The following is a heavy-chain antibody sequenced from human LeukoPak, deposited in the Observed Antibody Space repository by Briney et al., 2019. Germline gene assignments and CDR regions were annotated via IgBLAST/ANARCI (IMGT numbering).Heavy chain of an antibody. V-gene: IGHV3-64*01. Sequence: GGSLRLSCATSGFVFSNYAMNWVRQAPGKGLEYVSAITGDGSTPYYANSVKGRFTISRDNSRNTLYLQMGSLRSGDMAVYYCARVGFSGYDSWGQGTLVTVSS. D-gene: IGHD5-12*01. CDR2: ITGDGSTP. CDR3: ARVGFSGYDS. J-gene: IGHJ5*02. CDR1: GFVFSNYA.